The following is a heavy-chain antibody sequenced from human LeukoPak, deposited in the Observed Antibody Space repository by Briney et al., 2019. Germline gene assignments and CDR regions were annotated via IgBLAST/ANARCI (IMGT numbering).Heavy chain of an antibody. CDR1: GGSISSYY. J-gene: IGHJ5*02. V-gene: IGHV4-59*08. Sequence: SETLSLTCTVSGGSISSYYWSWIRQPPGKGLEWLGYIYYSGSTNYNPSLKSRVTISVDTSKNQFSLKLSSVTAADTAVYYCARRSYSSGWYGFDPWGQGTLVTVSS. CDR2: IYYSGST. D-gene: IGHD6-19*01. CDR3: ARRSYSSGWYGFDP.